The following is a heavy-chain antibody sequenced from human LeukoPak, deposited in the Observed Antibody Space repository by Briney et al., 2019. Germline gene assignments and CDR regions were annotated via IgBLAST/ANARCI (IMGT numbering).Heavy chain of an antibody. CDR3: ASSYYYGSGSYYYYGMDV. D-gene: IGHD3-10*01. J-gene: IGHJ6*04. CDR1: GYTFTSYG. Sequence: ASVKVSCKASGYTFTSYGISWVRQAPGQGLEWRGWISAYNGNTNYAQKLQGRVTMTTDTSTSTAYMELRSLRSDDTAVYYCASSYYYGSGSYYYYGMDVWGKGTTVTVSS. CDR2: ISAYNGNT. V-gene: IGHV1-18*04.